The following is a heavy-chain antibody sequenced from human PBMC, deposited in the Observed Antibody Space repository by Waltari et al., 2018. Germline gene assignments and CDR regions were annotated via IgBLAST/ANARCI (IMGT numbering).Heavy chain of an antibody. CDR3: ALPHWADHYFD. D-gene: IGHD7-27*01. J-gene: IGHJ4*01. Sequence: QVRLAESGGGEVQPGGSLRLSCEASGFTFTQYGMHWVRQAPGKGPEWVAVSSYDGSQRYYADSVKGRFTISRDISRKTLFLQMNSLRREDTARYYCALPHWADHYFD. CDR2: SSYDGSQR. CDR1: GFTFTQYG. V-gene: IGHV3-30*03.